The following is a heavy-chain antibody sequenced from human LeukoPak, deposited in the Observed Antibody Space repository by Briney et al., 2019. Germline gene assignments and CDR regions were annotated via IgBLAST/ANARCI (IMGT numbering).Heavy chain of an antibody. CDR2: IWYDGSNK. CDR3: ARAIDILTGYGPMGY. Sequence: PGRSLRLSCAASGFTFGSYGMHWVRQAPGKGLEWVAVIWYDGSNKYYADSVKGRFTISRDNSKNTLYLQMNSLRAEGTAVYYCARAIDILTGYGPMGYWGQGTLVTVSS. CDR1: GFTFGSYG. V-gene: IGHV3-33*01. J-gene: IGHJ4*02. D-gene: IGHD3-9*01.